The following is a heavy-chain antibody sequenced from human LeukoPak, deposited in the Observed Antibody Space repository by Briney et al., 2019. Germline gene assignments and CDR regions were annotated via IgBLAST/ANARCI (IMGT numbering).Heavy chain of an antibody. CDR3: ARVTHEYYDFWSGYPHGFWFDP. D-gene: IGHD3-3*01. CDR1: GFTFSSYW. CDR2: IKQGGSEK. J-gene: IGHJ5*02. V-gene: IGHV3-7*01. Sequence: PGGSLRLSCAASGFTFSSYWMSWVRQAPGKGLEWVANIKQGGSEKYYVDSVKGRFTISRDNAKNSLYLQMNSLRAEDTAVYYCARVTHEYYDFWSGYPHGFWFDPWGQGTLVTVSS.